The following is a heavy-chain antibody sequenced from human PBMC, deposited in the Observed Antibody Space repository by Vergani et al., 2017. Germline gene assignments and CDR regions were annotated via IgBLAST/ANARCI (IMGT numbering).Heavy chain of an antibody. J-gene: IGHJ4*02. D-gene: IGHD6-19*01. V-gene: IGHV1-69*01. CDR1: GGTFSSYA. CDR3: ARAQSSGWYATPSQGLDY. CDR2: IIPIFGTA. Sequence: QVQLVQSGAEVKKPGSSVKVSCKASGGTFSSYAISWVRQAPGQGLEWMGWIIPIFGTANYAQKFQGRVTITADESTSTAYMELSSLRSEDTAVYYCARAQSSGWYATPSQGLDYWGQGALVTVSS.